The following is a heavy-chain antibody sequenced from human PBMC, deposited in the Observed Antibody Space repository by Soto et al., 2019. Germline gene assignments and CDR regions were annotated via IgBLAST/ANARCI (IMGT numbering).Heavy chain of an antibody. CDR2: IIPMLGTR. D-gene: IGHD2-21*01. V-gene: IGHV1-69*08. Sequence: QVQLVQSGTEVKKPGSSVKVSCKDSGGTFSTYSLFWVRQAPGQGLEWMGRIIPMLGTRNYAQRFQDRVTITADKTTATAHMELSSLRSEDTALYYCTVGSWSGEVFYIWGQGTMVTVSS. J-gene: IGHJ3*02. CDR3: TVGSWSGEVFYI. CDR1: GGTFSTYS.